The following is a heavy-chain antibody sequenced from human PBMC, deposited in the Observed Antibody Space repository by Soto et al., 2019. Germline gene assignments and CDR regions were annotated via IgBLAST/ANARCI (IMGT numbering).Heavy chain of an antibody. V-gene: IGHV3-15*01. Sequence: GESLKISCAASGSTFSNAWMSWVRQAPGKGLEWVGRIKSKTDGGTTDYAAPVKGRFTISRDDSKNTLYLQMNSLKTEDTAVYYCTTDLWRIAVVVGSTGYFNPWGQGTPVTVSS. D-gene: IGHD2-15*01. CDR1: GSTFSNAW. CDR3: TTDLWRIAVVVGSTGYFNP. CDR2: IKSKTDGGTT. J-gene: IGHJ5*02.